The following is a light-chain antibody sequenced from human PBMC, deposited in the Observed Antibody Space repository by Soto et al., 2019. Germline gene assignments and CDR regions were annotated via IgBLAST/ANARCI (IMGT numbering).Light chain of an antibody. V-gene: IGLV2-11*01. Sequence: QSSLPHPLSVSGSPGHSVTISCTGTSSDVGGYNYVPWYQQHPGKAPKLMIYDVGKRPSGVPDRFSGSKSDNTASLTISGPQAEDEADYYCCSYAGSYTRVFGTGTKSPS. J-gene: IGLJ1*01. CDR3: CSYAGSYTRV. CDR2: DVG. CDR1: SSDVGGYNY.